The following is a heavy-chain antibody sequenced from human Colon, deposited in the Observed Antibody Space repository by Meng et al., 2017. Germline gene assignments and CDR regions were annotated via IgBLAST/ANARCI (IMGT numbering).Heavy chain of an antibody. CDR2: IYYSGST. CDR1: AGSISSSSYY. Sequence: LQLQESGPGLVKPAETLALTCTVSAGSISSSSYYWGWIRQPPGKGLEWIGSIYYSGSTYYNPSLKRRVTISVDTSKNQFSLKLSSVTAADTAVYYCAVWFGELLSGNWFDPWGQGTLVTVSS. CDR3: AVWFGELLSGNWFDP. V-gene: IGHV4-39*07. D-gene: IGHD3-10*01. J-gene: IGHJ5*02.